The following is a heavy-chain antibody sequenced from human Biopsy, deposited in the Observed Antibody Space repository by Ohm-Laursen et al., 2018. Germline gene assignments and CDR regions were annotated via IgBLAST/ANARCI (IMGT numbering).Heavy chain of an antibody. D-gene: IGHD2-2*01. CDR2: VYYSGTT. Sequence: ETLSLTCTVSGGSVSDSFHFWSWIRQPPGKGLEWIGAVYYSGTTNSNPSLKSRLTISVDTSKNQFSLNLNSVTAADTAVYFCARDVKRYCSGTSCYSGYFGMDVWGQGTTVTVS. CDR1: GGSVSDSFHF. V-gene: IGHV4-61*01. CDR3: ARDVKRYCSGTSCYSGYFGMDV. J-gene: IGHJ6*02.